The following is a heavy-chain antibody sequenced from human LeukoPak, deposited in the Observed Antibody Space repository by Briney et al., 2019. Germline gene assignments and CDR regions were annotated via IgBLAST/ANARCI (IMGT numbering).Heavy chain of an antibody. D-gene: IGHD3-22*01. V-gene: IGHV4-39*07. CDR1: DGSISSSSCY. Sequence: SETLSLTCTVADGSISSSSCYWGWIRQPPGKGLEWIGSIYYSGSTYYNPSLKSRVTISVDTSKNQFSLKLSSVTAADTAVYYCARTDSSGYWEYFQHWGQGTLVTVSS. CDR2: IYYSGST. CDR3: ARTDSSGYWEYFQH. J-gene: IGHJ1*01.